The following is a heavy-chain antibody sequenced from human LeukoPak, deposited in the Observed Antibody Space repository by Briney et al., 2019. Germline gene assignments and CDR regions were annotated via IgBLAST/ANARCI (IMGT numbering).Heavy chain of an antibody. Sequence: MPSETLSLTCTVSGGSISSGSYYWSWIRQPAGKGLEWIGRIYTSGSTNYNPSLKSRVTISVDTSKNQFSLKLYSVTAADTAVYYCARQKYYYDSSGYYPDYWGQGTLVTVSS. J-gene: IGHJ4*02. D-gene: IGHD3-22*01. V-gene: IGHV4-61*02. CDR2: IYTSGST. CDR1: GGSISSGSYY. CDR3: ARQKYYYDSSGYYPDY.